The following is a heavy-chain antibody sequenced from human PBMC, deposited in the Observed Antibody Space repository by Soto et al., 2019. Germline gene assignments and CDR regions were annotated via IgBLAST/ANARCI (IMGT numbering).Heavy chain of an antibody. Sequence: GGSLRLSCAASGFTFSSYAMSWVRQAPGKGLEWVSAISGSGGSTYYADSVKGRFTISRDNSKNTLYLQMNSLRAEDTAVYYCGRAVAGTRGLFDYWGQGTLVTVSS. V-gene: IGHV3-23*01. CDR2: ISGSGGST. CDR1: GFTFSSYA. J-gene: IGHJ4*02. D-gene: IGHD6-19*01. CDR3: GRAVAGTRGLFDY.